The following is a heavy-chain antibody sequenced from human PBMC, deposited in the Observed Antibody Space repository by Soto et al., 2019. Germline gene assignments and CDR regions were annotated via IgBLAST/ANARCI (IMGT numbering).Heavy chain of an antibody. J-gene: IGHJ4*02. V-gene: IGHV3-33*01. CDR2: IWYDGSNK. Sequence: GGSLRLSCAASGFPFSSYGMHWVRQAPGKGLDWVAVIWYDGSNKDYADSVKGRFTISRDNSKNMLFLQMNNLRVGDTAVYYCASSINWGQGTLVTVSS. CDR3: ASSIN. CDR1: GFPFSSYG.